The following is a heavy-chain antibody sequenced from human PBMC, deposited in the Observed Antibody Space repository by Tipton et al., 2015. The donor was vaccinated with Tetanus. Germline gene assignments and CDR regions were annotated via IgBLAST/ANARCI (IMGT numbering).Heavy chain of an antibody. Sequence: SLRLSCAASGFTFSSYAMSWVRQAPGKGLEWVSAISGSGGSTYYADSVKGRFTISRDNSKNTLYLQMNSLRAEDTSVYYCASPYGGENVVVVTAIRPFDYWGQGTLVNVSS. CDR1: GFTFSSYA. J-gene: IGHJ4*02. D-gene: IGHD2-21*02. CDR3: ASPYGGENVVVVTAIRPFDY. CDR2: ISGSGGST. V-gene: IGHV3-23*01.